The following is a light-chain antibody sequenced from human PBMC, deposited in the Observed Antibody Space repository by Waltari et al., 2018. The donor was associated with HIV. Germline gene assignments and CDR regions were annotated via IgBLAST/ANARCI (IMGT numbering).Light chain of an antibody. CDR2: DTS. CDR3: QQSSATPYT. CDR1: QTINTNY. V-gene: IGKV3D-20*02. Sequence: ETVLTQSPGTLSLSSGERAILSCRASQTINTNYLAWYQLKPGLPPRLLIYDTSTRAAGIPDRFSGSGSGTDFSLTITSLQPEDFATYFCQQSSATPYTFGQGTRLDVK. J-gene: IGKJ2*01.